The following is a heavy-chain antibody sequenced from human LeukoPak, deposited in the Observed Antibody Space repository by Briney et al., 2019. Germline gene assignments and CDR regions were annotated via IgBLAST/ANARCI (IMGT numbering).Heavy chain of an antibody. Sequence: SETPSLTCTVSGGSISSSSYYWGWIRQPPGKGLEWIGSIYYSGSTYYNPSLKSRVTISVDTSKNQFSLKLSSVTAADTAVYYCARRQGGVAGNFDYWGQGTLVTVSS. CDR2: IYYSGST. CDR1: GGSISSSSYY. V-gene: IGHV4-39*01. D-gene: IGHD6-19*01. CDR3: ARRQGGVAGNFDY. J-gene: IGHJ4*02.